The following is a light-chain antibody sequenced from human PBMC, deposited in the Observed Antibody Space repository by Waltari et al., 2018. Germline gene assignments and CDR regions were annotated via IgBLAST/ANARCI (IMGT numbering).Light chain of an antibody. Sequence: DMQLTQSPSFLSASVGDRVTITCRASQGITTYLAWYQQKTGKAPKLLIYYASTLQGGVPSRFSGSGSGTEFTLTISSLQPEDFATYYCQQLNNYPFTFGPGTKVHIK. CDR2: YAS. J-gene: IGKJ3*01. CDR1: QGITTY. V-gene: IGKV1-9*01. CDR3: QQLNNYPFT.